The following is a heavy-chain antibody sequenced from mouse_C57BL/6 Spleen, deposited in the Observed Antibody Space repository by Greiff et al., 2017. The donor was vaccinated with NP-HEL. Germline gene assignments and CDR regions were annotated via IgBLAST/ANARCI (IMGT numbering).Heavy chain of an antibody. J-gene: IGHJ3*01. CDR3: ASYPYYGNPLAY. D-gene: IGHD2-10*01. V-gene: IGHV1-26*01. Sequence: EVQLQQSGPELVKPGASVKISCKASGYTFTDYYMNWVKQSHGKSLEWIGDINPNNGGTSYNQKFKGKATLTVDKSSSTAYMELRRLTSEDSAVYYCASYPYYGNPLAYWGQGTLVTVSA. CDR1: GYTFTDYY. CDR2: INPNNGGT.